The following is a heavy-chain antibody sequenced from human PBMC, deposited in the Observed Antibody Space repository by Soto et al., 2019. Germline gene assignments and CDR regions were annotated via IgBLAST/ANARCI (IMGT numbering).Heavy chain of an antibody. J-gene: IGHJ5*01. Sequence: EVQLFESGGGLVQPGGSLRLSCAASGFTFSSFAMSWVRQATGKGLEWVSVISGGGITPYSNCVKGRFTISRDNSKNMVYLEMTTLRAEDTALYYCAKGANYVGLFDSWGQGTLVSVST. CDR1: GFTFSSFA. CDR3: AKGANYVGLFDS. D-gene: IGHD3-16*01. V-gene: IGHV3-23*01. CDR2: ISGGGIT.